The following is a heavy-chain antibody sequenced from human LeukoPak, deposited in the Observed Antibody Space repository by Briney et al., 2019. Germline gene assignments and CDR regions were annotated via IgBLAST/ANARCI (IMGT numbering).Heavy chain of an antibody. V-gene: IGHV4-59*01. CDR3: AQQVVGTSNSFDV. CDR2: MSYSGRT. Sequence: PSETLSLTCTVSGGSISNYYWSWIRQPAGKGLEWIASMSYSGRTDSNPSLKSRVSMSVGPSKSQFSLRLTSVTAADTAIYYCAQQVVGTSNSFDVWGQGTFVAVSS. J-gene: IGHJ3*01. CDR1: GGSISNYY. D-gene: IGHD6-13*01.